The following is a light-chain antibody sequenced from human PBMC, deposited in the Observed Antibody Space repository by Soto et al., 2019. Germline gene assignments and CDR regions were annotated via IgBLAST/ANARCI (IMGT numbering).Light chain of an antibody. J-gene: IGKJ1*01. CDR1: QSVSSNF. CDR2: GAS. V-gene: IGKV3-20*01. CDR3: HQYGSSAGT. Sequence: EIVLTQSPGTLSLSPGDRATLSCRASQSVSSNFLAWYQQKPGQAPRLLIYGASIRATGIPDRFSGSGSGTDFTGTSRRLEPEDCAMYVGHQYGSSAGTFGQGTKVEMK.